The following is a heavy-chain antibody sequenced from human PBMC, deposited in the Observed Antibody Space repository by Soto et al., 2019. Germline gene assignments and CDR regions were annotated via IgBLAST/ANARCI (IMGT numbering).Heavy chain of an antibody. CDR3: ARFSGSYTRGLDS. Sequence: EVQLVESGGGLVQPGGSLSLSCAASGFTFSDHYMDCVRQAPGKGLEWVGRGRNKANSYSTEYDPSVKCRFTITRDESKNSLYLQMNSLTTEETAVYYCARFSGSYTRGLDSWGQGTLLTVSS. D-gene: IGHD1-26*01. CDR2: GRNKANSYST. V-gene: IGHV3-72*01. J-gene: IGHJ4*02. CDR1: GFTFSDHY.